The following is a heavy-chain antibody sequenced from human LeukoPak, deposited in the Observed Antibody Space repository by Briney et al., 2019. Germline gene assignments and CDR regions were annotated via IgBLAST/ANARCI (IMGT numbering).Heavy chain of an antibody. CDR3: ARVSGYYDSSGYNGVQH. Sequence: SGTLSLTCAVSGGSISSSNWWSWVRQPPGKGLEWIGEIYHSGSTNYNPSLKSRVTISVDKSKNQFSLKLSSVTAADTAVYYCARVSGYYDSSGYNGVQHWGQGTLVTVSS. V-gene: IGHV4-4*02. J-gene: IGHJ1*01. CDR2: IYHSGST. CDR1: GGSISSSNW. D-gene: IGHD3-22*01.